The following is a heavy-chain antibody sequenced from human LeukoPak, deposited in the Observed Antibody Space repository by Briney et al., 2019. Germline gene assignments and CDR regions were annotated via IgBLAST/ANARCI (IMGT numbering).Heavy chain of an antibody. V-gene: IGHV1-8*01. CDR3: ARDIRGYSYGYSRGFDY. J-gene: IGHJ4*02. Sequence: ASVKVSCKASGYTFTSYDINWVRQATGQGLEWMGWMNPNSGNTGYAQKFQGRVTMTRNTSISTAYMELSSLRSEDTAVYYCARDIRGYSYGYSRGFDYWGQGTLVTVSS. CDR2: MNPNSGNT. D-gene: IGHD5-18*01. CDR1: GYTFTSYD.